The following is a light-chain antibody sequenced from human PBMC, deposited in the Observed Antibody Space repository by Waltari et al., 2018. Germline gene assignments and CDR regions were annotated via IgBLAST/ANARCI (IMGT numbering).Light chain of an antibody. CDR2: AAS. V-gene: IGKV1-39*01. J-gene: IGKJ2*01. CDR1: QSISSY. CDR3: QQGYNTPYT. Sequence: DIQMTQSPSSLSASVGDRVTITCRASQSISSYLNWYQQKPGKAPKLLIYAASSLQSGVPSRFSGSGSGTEFTLTISSLQPEDFATYSCQQGYNTPYTFGQGTKVEIK.